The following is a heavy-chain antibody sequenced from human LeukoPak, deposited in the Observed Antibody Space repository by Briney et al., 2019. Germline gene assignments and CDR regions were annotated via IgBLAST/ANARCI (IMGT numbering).Heavy chain of an antibody. CDR1: GYTFTSYY. Sequence: ASVKVSCKTSGYTFTSYYIHWLRQAPGQRFEWMGWSDPKSGATKYEHFQGRVTMTRDTSISTAYMELSRLRSDDTAVYYCARAGGVITFGGVIVTRYYFDYWGQGTLVTVSS. D-gene: IGHD3-16*02. CDR3: ARAGGVITFGGVIVTRYYFDY. V-gene: IGHV1-2*02. J-gene: IGHJ4*02. CDR2: SDPKSGAT.